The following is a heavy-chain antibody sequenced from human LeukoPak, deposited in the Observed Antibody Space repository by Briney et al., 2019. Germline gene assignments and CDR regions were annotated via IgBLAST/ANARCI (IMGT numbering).Heavy chain of an antibody. CDR3: ARMAKQDHYDILTGYYYYYYMDV. J-gene: IGHJ6*03. CDR1: GYTFTGYY. CDR2: INPNSGGT. V-gene: IGHV1-2*02. D-gene: IGHD3-9*01. Sequence: ASVKVSCKASGYTFTGYYVHWVRQAPGQGLEWMGWINPNSGGTNYAQKLQGRVTMTTDTSTSTAYMELRSLRSDDTAVYYCARMAKQDHYDILTGYYYYYYMDVWGKGTTVTVSS.